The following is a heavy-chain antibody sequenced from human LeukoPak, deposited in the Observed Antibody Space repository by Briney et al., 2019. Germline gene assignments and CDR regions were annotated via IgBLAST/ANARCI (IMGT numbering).Heavy chain of an antibody. CDR3: ARLLTTRYMDV. CDR2: INHSGST. Sequence: SETLSLTCAVYGGSFSGYYWSWIRQPPGKGLEWIGEINHSGSTNYNPSLKSRVTISVDTSKNQFSLKLSSVTAADTAVYYCARLLTTRYMDVWGKGTTVTVSS. J-gene: IGHJ6*03. D-gene: IGHD4-11*01. V-gene: IGHV4-34*01. CDR1: GGSFSGYY.